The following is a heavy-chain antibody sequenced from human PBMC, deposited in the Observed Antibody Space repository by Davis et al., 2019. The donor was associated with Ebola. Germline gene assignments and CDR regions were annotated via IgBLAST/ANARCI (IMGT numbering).Heavy chain of an antibody. CDR1: GYTFTSYG. CDR3: ARGSSSWYVYYYYGMDV. CDR2: ISAYNGNT. Sequence: ASVKVSCKASGYTFTSYGISWVRQAPGQGLEWMGWISAYNGNTNYAQKLQGRVTMTTDTSTSTAYMELRSLRSDDTAVYYCARGSSSWYVYYYYGMDVWGQGTTVTVSS. D-gene: IGHD6-13*01. J-gene: IGHJ6*02. V-gene: IGHV1-18*01.